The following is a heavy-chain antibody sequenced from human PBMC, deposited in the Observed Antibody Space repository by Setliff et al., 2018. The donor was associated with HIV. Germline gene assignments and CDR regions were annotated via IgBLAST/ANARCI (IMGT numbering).Heavy chain of an antibody. Sequence: ASVKVSCKASGYTFTSYTINWVRQAPGQGLEWMGWISPNNGHTSYAQNLQGRVTMTTDTSTNTAYLELRSLTSDDTAVYYCSRDINSSLNSWGQGTLVTVSA. V-gene: IGHV1-18*01. CDR3: SRDINSSLNS. CDR1: GYTFTSYT. D-gene: IGHD6-13*01. J-gene: IGHJ4*02. CDR2: ISPNNGHT.